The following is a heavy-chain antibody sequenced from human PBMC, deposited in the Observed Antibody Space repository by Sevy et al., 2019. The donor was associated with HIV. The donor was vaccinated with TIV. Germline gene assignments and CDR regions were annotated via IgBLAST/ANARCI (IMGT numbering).Heavy chain of an antibody. V-gene: IGHV3-33*08. CDR2: ISHDGRNNK. J-gene: IGHJ5*02. CDR1: GFTFSEYG. D-gene: IGHD3-10*01. Sequence: GGSLRLSCVASGFTFSEYGMHWVRQAPGKGLEWVAVISHDGRNNKYNADSVKGRFTISRDNSKNTLYLQMNSLRAEDTGIHYCARDRGEILRSAFKSWGQGTRVTVSS. CDR3: ARDRGEILRSAFKS.